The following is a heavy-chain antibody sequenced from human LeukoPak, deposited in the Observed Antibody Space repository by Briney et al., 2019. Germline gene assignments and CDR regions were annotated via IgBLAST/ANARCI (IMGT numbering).Heavy chain of an antibody. Sequence: GGSLRLSCAASGFTFSSYSMNWVRQAPGKGLEWVSYISSSSNTIYYADSVKGRFTISRDNAKNSLYLQMNSLRDEDTAVYYCARGNYYDSSGYKTGRGQGTLVTVSS. J-gene: IGHJ4*02. CDR2: ISSSSNTI. V-gene: IGHV3-48*02. CDR3: ARGNYYDSSGYKTG. CDR1: GFTFSSYS. D-gene: IGHD3-22*01.